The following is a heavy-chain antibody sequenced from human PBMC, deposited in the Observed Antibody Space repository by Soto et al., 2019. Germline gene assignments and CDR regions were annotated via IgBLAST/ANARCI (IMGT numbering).Heavy chain of an antibody. CDR2: ISYDGSNK. J-gene: IGHJ4*02. CDR1: GFTFSSYG. Sequence: RGSLRLSCAASGFTFSSYGMHWVRQAPGKGLEWVAVISYDGSNKYYADSVKGRFTISRDNSKNTLYLQMNSLRAEDTAVYYCAKERGLKERITMVRGVMDYWGQGTLVTVSS. V-gene: IGHV3-30*18. D-gene: IGHD3-10*01. CDR3: AKERGLKERITMVRGVMDY.